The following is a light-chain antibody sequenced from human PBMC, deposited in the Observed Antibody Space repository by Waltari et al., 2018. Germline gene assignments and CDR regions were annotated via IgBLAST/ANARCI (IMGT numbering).Light chain of an antibody. Sequence: DIQVTQSPSTLSASVGDSVTITCRTSQSINKWVSWYQQKPGKTPKLLSYRASSLESGVPSRFRGSGSATELTLSISGLQPDDVATYYCQQYNSYPYTFGQGTKVEI. V-gene: IGKV1-5*03. CDR2: RAS. CDR1: QSINKW. J-gene: IGKJ2*01. CDR3: QQYNSYPYT.